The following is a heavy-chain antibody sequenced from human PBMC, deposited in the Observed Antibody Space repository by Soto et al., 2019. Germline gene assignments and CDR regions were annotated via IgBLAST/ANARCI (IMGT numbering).Heavy chain of an antibody. J-gene: IGHJ4*02. V-gene: IGHV3-23*01. CDR2: ISGSGGST. Sequence: EVQLLESGGGLVQPGGSLRLSCAASGFTFSSYAMSWVRQAPGKGLEWVSAISGSGGSTYYADSVKGRFTISRDNSKNTLYLQMNSLRAADTAVYYCSHDRTYCSGGSCYSEAFDYWGQGTLVTVSS. CDR3: SHDRTYCSGGSCYSEAFDY. D-gene: IGHD2-15*01. CDR1: GFTFSSYA.